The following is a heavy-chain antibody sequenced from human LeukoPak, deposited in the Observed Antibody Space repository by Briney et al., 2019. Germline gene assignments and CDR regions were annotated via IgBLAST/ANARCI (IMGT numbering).Heavy chain of an antibody. CDR2: IYYSGST. V-gene: IGHV4-39*01. J-gene: IGHJ4*02. D-gene: IGHD2-15*01. Sequence: SETLSLTCTVSGGSISSYYWGWIRQPPGKGLEWIGSIYYSGSTYYNPSLKSRVTISVDTSKNQFSLKLSSVTAADTAVYYCAKTYCSGGSCSLTLFDYWGQGTLVTVSS. CDR1: GGSISSYY. CDR3: AKTYCSGGSCSLTLFDY.